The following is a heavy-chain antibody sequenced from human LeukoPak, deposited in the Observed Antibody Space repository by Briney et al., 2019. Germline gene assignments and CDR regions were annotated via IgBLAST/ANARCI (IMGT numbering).Heavy chain of an antibody. CDR1: GFTFSSYA. V-gene: IGHV3-23*01. Sequence: PGGSLRLSCAASGFTFSSYAMSWVRQAPGKGLEWVSAISGSGGSTYYADSVKGRFTISRDNSKNTLYLQMNSLRAEDTAVYYCARSMVRGVSGAFDIWAKGQWSPSLQ. CDR2: ISGSGGST. CDR3: ARSMVRGVSGAFDI. D-gene: IGHD3-10*01. J-gene: IGHJ3*02.